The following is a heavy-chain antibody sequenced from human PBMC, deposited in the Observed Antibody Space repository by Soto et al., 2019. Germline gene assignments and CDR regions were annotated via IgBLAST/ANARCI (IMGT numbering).Heavy chain of an antibody. Sequence: QVQLVQSGAEVKKPGASVKVSCKASGYTFTSYGISWVRQAPGQGLEWMGWISAYNGNTNYAQKLQGRVTMTTDTSTSTAYMELRSLRSDDTAVYYCARVTYDLWRPKGDYYYYMDVWGKGTTVTVSS. CDR3: ARVTYDLWRPKGDYYYYMDV. CDR2: ISAYNGNT. D-gene: IGHD3-3*01. J-gene: IGHJ6*03. V-gene: IGHV1-18*01. CDR1: GYTFTSYG.